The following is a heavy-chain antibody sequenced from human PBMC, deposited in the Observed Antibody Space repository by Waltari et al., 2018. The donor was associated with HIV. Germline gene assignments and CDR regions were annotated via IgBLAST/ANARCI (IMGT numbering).Heavy chain of an antibody. J-gene: IGHJ4*02. V-gene: IGHV3-74*01. CDR1: GSPFTRYW. D-gene: IGHD3-16*01. CDR2: INLDGSTT. CDR3: ARDFRSPKGDFYY. Sequence: EVQLVESGGGLVQPGGSLSLSCPASGSPFTRYWMHLVRQAPGKGWVWVSRINLDGSTTTSAESVKGRFTISRDNAKSTLYLQMSSLRAEDTAMYYCARDFRSPKGDFYYWGQGTLVSVSS.